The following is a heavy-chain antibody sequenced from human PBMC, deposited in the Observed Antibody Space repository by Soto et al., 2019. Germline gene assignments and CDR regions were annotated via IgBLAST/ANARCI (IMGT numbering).Heavy chain of an antibody. J-gene: IGHJ4*02. CDR3: AKDPRLTWVAVGFYFDY. CDR1: GFTFSSYA. V-gene: IGHV3-23*01. D-gene: IGHD6-19*01. Sequence: GGSLRLSCAASGFTFSSYAMSWVRQAPGKGLEWVSAISGSGGSTYYADSVKGRFTISRDNSKNTLYLQMNSLRAEDTAVYYCAKDPRLTWVAVGFYFDYWGQGTLVTVSS. CDR2: ISGSGGST.